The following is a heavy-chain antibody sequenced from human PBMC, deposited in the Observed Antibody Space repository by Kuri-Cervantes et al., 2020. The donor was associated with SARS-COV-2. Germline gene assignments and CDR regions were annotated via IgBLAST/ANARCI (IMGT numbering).Heavy chain of an antibody. Sequence: GESLKISCAASGFTLSACDVHWVRQVTGKGLEWVSTIATSGDTYYLNSVKGRFTISRESARNSLYLQMNSLRAEDTAVYYCVREAPGSASGITSFDLWGRGTLVTVSS. V-gene: IGHV3-13*01. CDR3: VREAPGSASGITSFDL. J-gene: IGHJ2*01. CDR1: GFTLSACD. CDR2: IATSGDT. D-gene: IGHD3-10*01.